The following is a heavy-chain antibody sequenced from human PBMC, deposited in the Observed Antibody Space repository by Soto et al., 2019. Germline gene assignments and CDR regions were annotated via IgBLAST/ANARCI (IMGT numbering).Heavy chain of an antibody. CDR3: ARGEVAATKGVFDY. D-gene: IGHD2-15*01. CDR2: IIPIFGTA. V-gene: IGHV1-69*13. J-gene: IGHJ4*02. Sequence: ASVKVSCKASGGTFSSYAISWVRQAPGQGLEWMGGIIPIFGTANYAQKFQGRVTITADESTSTAYMELSSLRSEDTAVYYCARGEVAATKGVFDYWGQGTLVTVSS. CDR1: GGTFSSYA.